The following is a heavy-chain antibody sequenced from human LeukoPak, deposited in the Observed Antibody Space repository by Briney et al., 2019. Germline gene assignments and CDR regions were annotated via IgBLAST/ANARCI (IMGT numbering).Heavy chain of an antibody. V-gene: IGHV3-66*01. CDR3: ARDNYNDYSNTSTGYYGMDV. J-gene: IGHJ6*02. CDR2: IYSGGST. CDR1: GFTVSSNY. D-gene: IGHD4-11*01. Sequence: GGSLRLSCAASGFTVSSNYMSWVRQAPGKGLEWVSVIYSGGSTYYADSVKGRFTISRDNSKNTLYPQMNSLRAEDTAVYYCARDNYNDYSNTSTGYYGMDVWGQGTTVTVSS.